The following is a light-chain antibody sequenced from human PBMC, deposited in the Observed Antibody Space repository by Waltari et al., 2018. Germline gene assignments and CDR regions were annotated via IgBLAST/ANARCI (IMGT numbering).Light chain of an antibody. CDR2: WAS. CDR3: QQFYSAPYT. V-gene: IGKV4-1*01. CDR1: QTVLYSSNNRNH. J-gene: IGKJ2*01. Sequence: DIVMAQSPNSLAVSLGERATINCKSSQTVLYSSNNRNHLAWYQQKPGQPPKLLIYWASTRESGVPDRFSGSGSGTDFTLTISSLQAEEVAVYYCQQFYSAPYTFGQGTKLEIK.